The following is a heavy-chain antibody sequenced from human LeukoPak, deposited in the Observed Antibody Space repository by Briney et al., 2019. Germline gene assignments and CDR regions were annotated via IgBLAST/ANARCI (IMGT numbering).Heavy chain of an antibody. CDR2: IVPILGTA. CDR1: GGTFSTYA. Sequence: SVKVSCKASGGTFSTYAISWVRQTPGQGLEWVGGIVPILGTANYAQNFQGRVTITADRSTTTAYVELSSLSSEDTAVYYCARDPQGSSWPYYFDYWGQGTLVTVSS. CDR3: ARDPQGSSWPYYFDY. D-gene: IGHD6-13*01. J-gene: IGHJ4*02. V-gene: IGHV1-69*06.